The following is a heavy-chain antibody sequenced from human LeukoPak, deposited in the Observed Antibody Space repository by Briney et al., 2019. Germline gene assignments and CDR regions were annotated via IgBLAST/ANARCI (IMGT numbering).Heavy chain of an antibody. CDR2: ISSSSSTI. CDR3: ARDPSSRVAVAGMFDY. J-gene: IGHJ4*02. D-gene: IGHD6-19*01. CDR1: GCTFSSYS. Sequence: GGSLRLSCAASGCTFSSYSMNWVRQAPGKGLEWVSYISSSSSTIYYADSVKGRFTISRDNAKNSLYLQMNSLRAEDTAVYYCARDPSSRVAVAGMFDYWGQGTLVTVSS. V-gene: IGHV3-48*01.